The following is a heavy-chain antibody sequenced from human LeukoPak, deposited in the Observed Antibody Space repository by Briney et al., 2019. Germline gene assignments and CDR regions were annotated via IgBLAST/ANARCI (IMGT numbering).Heavy chain of an antibody. Sequence: KTSETLSLTCTVSGGSISSYYWSWIRQPPGKGLEWIGYIYYSGSTNCNPSLKSRVTISVDTSKNQFSLKLSSVTAADTAVYYCARLAYSSSSGSFDYWGQGTLVTVSS. CDR1: GGSISSYY. CDR2: IYYSGST. J-gene: IGHJ4*02. V-gene: IGHV4-59*08. D-gene: IGHD6-6*01. CDR3: ARLAYSSSSGSFDY.